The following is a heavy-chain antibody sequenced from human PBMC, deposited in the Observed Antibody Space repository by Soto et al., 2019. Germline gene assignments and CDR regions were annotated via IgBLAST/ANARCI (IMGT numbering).Heavy chain of an antibody. D-gene: IGHD5-18*01. J-gene: IGHJ6*02. CDR2: IFYSGST. CDR3: ACIFSGGYSYGFNYYAMDV. CDR1: GDSISSRNSY. Sequence: TDTLSLTSTVYGDSISSRNSYWAWIRQPQGKWLEWIGSIFYSGSTYYNPSLKSRVTISVDTSKNQFSLKLTSVTAADTAVYYCACIFSGGYSYGFNYYAMDVWGQGTTIT. V-gene: IGHV4-39*01.